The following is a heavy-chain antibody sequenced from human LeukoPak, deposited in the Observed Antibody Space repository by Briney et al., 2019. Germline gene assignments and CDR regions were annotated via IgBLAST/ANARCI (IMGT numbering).Heavy chain of an antibody. CDR2: LWYDGSNK. Sequence: GRSLRLSCAASGFTFSSYAMHWVRQAPGKGLEWVAVLWYDGSNKYYADSVKGRFTISRDNSKNTLYLQMNSLSVEDTAVYYCSRGIDGYDSIVDYWGQGTLVTVSS. CDR1: GFTFSSYA. D-gene: IGHD5-24*01. CDR3: SRGIDGYDSIVDY. V-gene: IGHV3-33*01. J-gene: IGHJ4*02.